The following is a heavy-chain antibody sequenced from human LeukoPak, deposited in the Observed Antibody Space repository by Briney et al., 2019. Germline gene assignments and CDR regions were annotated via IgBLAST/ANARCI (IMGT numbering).Heavy chain of an antibody. J-gene: IGHJ4*02. CDR2: FFYSGST. CDR3: ARGYSIDY. D-gene: IGHD1-26*01. CDR1: GGSISNSSYS. Sequence: SETLSLTCTVSGGSISNSSYSWGWIRQPPGMGLEWIGSFFYSGSTYYNPSLKSRVTISVDTSKNQFSLKLSSVTAADTAVYYCARGYSIDYWGQGTLVTVSS. V-gene: IGHV4-39*07.